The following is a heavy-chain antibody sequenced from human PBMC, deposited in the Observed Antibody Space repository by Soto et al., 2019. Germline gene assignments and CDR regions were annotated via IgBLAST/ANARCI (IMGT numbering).Heavy chain of an antibody. CDR1: GFMFSAYT. CDR2: ISDDSSYI. D-gene: IGHD2-2*01. CDR3: ARDSDCHSTSCFFPPHV. V-gene: IGHV3-21*06. J-gene: IGHJ6*02. Sequence: GGSLRLSCAASGFMFSAYTMNWVRQAPGKGLEWLSSISDDSSYIDYADSLRGRFTVSRDNARNSLFLEMNSLRVEDTAVYYCARDSDCHSTSCFFPPHVWGQGTTVTVSS.